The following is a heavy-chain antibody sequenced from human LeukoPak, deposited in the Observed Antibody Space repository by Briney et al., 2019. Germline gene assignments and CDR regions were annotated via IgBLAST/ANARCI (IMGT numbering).Heavy chain of an antibody. CDR3: VAPPDIVVVPAADDY. D-gene: IGHD2-2*01. CDR1: GYSISSGYY. J-gene: IGHJ4*02. V-gene: IGHV4-38-2*02. CDR2: IYHSGST. Sequence: SETLSLTCTVSGYSISSGYYWGWIRQPPGKGLGWIGSIYHSGSTYYNPSLKSRVTISVDTSKNQFSLKLSSVTAADTAVYYCVAPPDIVVVPAADDYWGQGTLVTVSS.